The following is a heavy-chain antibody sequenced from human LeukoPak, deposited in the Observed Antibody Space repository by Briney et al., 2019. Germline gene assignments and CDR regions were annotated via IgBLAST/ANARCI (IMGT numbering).Heavy chain of an antibody. J-gene: IGHJ4*02. V-gene: IGHV3-30*02. Sequence: PGGSLRLSCAASGFTFSDYYMSWIRQAPGKGLEWVAFIRNDGSNKYYADSVKGRFTISRDNSKNTLYLQMNSLRPEDTAVYYCAERDDYTMYGLDYWGQGALVTVSS. D-gene: IGHD3-10*02. CDR1: GFTFSDYY. CDR3: AERDDYTMYGLDY. CDR2: IRNDGSNK.